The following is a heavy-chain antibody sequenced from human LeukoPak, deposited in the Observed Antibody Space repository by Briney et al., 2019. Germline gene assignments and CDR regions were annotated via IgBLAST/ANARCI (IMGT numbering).Heavy chain of an antibody. CDR1: GFTFSQYW. V-gene: IGHV3-74*01. CDR3: ARDRDLYSSHPDV. Sequence: GGSLRLSCEASGFTFSQYWMHWVRQAPGKGLVWVSRIDPDGSSTNYADSVKGRFTISRDNAKNSLYLQMNSLRAEDAAVYYCARDRDLYSSHPDVWGQGTTVTVSS. CDR2: IDPDGSST. J-gene: IGHJ6*02. D-gene: IGHD6-13*01.